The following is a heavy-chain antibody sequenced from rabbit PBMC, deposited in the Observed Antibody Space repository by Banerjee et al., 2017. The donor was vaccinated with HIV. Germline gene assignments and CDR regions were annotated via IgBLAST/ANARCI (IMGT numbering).Heavy chain of an antibody. J-gene: IGHJ6*01. D-gene: IGHD8-1*01. Sequence: QSLEESGGDLVKPGASLTLTCTASGIDFSSYYYMSWVRQAPGKGLEWIGLITTGNGDTYYASWAKGRFTISKTSSTTVTLQMTSLTAADTATYFCARDAGTSFSTYGMDLWGQGTLVTVS. V-gene: IGHV1S40*01. CDR1: GIDFSSYYY. CDR2: ITTGNGDT. CDR3: ARDAGTSFSTYGMDL.